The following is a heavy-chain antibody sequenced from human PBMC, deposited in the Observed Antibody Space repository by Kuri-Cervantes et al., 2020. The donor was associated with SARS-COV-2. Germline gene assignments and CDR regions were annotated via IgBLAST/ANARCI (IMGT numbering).Heavy chain of an antibody. CDR2: INHSGST. J-gene: IGHJ1*01. CDR3: ARHRPTSGYFQH. Sequence: ESLKISCAVYGGSFSGYYRSWIRQPPGKGLEWIGEINHSGSTNYNPSLKSRVTISVDTSKNQFSLKLSSVTAADTAVYYCARHRPTSGYFQHWGQGTLVTVSS. CDR1: GGSFSGYY. D-gene: IGHD2-2*01. V-gene: IGHV4-34*01.